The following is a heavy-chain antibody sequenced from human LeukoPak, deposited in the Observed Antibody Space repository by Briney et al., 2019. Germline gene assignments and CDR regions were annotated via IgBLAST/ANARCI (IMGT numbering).Heavy chain of an antibody. CDR1: GFTFSSYA. CDR3: ARQYSSSSFNYFDY. D-gene: IGHD6-6*01. J-gene: IGHJ4*02. V-gene: IGHV3-23*01. CDR2: ILGSGGST. Sequence: GGSLRLSCAASGFTFSSYAMSWVRQAPGKGLDWVSVILGSGGSTFYTDSGKGRFTISRDNSKNTLYLQMSSLRVEDTAVYYCARQYSSSSFNYFDYWGQGTLVTVSS.